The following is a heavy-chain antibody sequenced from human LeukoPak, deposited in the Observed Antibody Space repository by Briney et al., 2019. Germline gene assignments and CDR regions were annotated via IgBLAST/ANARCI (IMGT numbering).Heavy chain of an antibody. J-gene: IGHJ3*02. CDR2: IYYSGST. CDR1: GGSISSGDYY. V-gene: IGHV4-31*03. D-gene: IGHD2-21*02. CDR3: ARDVVVTSSPDAFDI. Sequence: PSQTLSLTCTVSGGSISSGDYYWGWIRQHPGKGLEWIGYIYYSGSTYYNPSLKSRVTISLDTSKNQFSLKLSSVTAADTAVYYCARDVVVTSSPDAFDIWGQGTMVTVSS.